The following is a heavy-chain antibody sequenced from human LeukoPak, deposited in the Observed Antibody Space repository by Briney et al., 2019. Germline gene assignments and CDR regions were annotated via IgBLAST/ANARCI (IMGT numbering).Heavy chain of an antibody. CDR1: GSTFTNYA. J-gene: IGHJ4*02. CDR2: ISGSGGST. Sequence: GGSLRLSCAASGSTFTNYAMSWVRQAPGKGLEWVSAISGSGGSTYYADSVKGRFTISRDNSKNTLYLQMNSLRAEDTAVYYCAKDRLLLWFGELFHYFDYWGQGTLVTVSS. D-gene: IGHD3-10*01. V-gene: IGHV3-23*01. CDR3: AKDRLLLWFGELFHYFDY.